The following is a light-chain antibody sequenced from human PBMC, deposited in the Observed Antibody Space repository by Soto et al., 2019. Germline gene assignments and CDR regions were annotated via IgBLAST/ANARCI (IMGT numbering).Light chain of an antibody. CDR3: QQYGSSLFT. CDR2: GAS. CDR1: QSVSSSY. J-gene: IGKJ3*01. V-gene: IGKV3-20*01. Sequence: EIVLTQSPGTLSLSPGERATLSCRASQSVSSSYLAWYQQKPGQAPRLLIYGASSRATGIPDRFSGSGSGTAFTLTISRLEPEAVAVYYCQQYGSSLFTFGPGTKVDIK.